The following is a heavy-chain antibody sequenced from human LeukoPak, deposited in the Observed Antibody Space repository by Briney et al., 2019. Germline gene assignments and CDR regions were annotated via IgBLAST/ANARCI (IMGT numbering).Heavy chain of an antibody. CDR1: GGSFSGYY. Sequence: SETLSLTCAVYGGSFSGYYWSWIRQPPGKGLEWIGEINHSGTTNYNPSLESRVTISVDTSKNQFSLKLSSVTAADTAVYYCASLGDYYDSSGSFDYWGQGTLVTVSS. D-gene: IGHD3-22*01. J-gene: IGHJ4*02. CDR3: ASLGDYYDSSGSFDY. V-gene: IGHV4-34*01. CDR2: INHSGTT.